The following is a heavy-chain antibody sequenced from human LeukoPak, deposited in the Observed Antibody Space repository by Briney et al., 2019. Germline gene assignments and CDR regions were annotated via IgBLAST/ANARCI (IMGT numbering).Heavy chain of an antibody. V-gene: IGHV1-18*04. CDR3: ARDPRRYYYGSGSYYPLYNWFDP. D-gene: IGHD3-10*01. CDR1: RYTFTTYG. J-gene: IGHJ5*02. Sequence: GASANVSCTPSRYTFTTYGISGVGQAPGQGLEWIGWISAYNGNTNSAQKLQGRVTMTTDTSTSTAYMELRSLRSDDTAVYYCARDPRRYYYGSGSYYPLYNWFDPWGQGTLVTVSS. CDR2: ISAYNGNT.